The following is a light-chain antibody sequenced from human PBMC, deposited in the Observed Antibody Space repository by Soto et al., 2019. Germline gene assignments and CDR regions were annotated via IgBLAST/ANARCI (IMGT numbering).Light chain of an antibody. CDR2: AAS. Sequence: DIQMTQSPSSLSASVGDRVTITCRASQTMSNYLHWYQQKPGKAPQLLIYAASSLQSGVPSRFSGSGSETDFTLTISSLHPEDFATYYCQQSYSTPLTFGPGTKVDIK. CDR3: QQSYSTPLT. V-gene: IGKV1-39*01. CDR1: QTMSNY. J-gene: IGKJ3*01.